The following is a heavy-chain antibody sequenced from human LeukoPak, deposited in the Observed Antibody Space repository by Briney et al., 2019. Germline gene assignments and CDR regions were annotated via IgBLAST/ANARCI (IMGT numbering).Heavy chain of an antibody. V-gene: IGHV3-66*01. CDR1: GFTVSSNH. CDR3: ARDDPISMIVDY. Sequence: GGSLRLSCAASGFTVSSNHMSWVRQAPGKGLEWVSVIYSGGSTYYADSVKGRFTISRDNSKNTLYLQMNSLRAEDTAVYYCARDDPISMIVDYWGQGTLVTVSS. D-gene: IGHD3-3*01. CDR2: IYSGGST. J-gene: IGHJ4*02.